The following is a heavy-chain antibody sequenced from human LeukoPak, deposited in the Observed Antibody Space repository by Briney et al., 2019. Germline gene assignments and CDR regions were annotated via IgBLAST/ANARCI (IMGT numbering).Heavy chain of an antibody. Sequence: ASVKVSCKVSGYTLTELSMHWVRQAPGKGLEWMGGFDPEDGETIYAQKLQGRVTMTTDTSTSTAYMELRSLRSDDTAVYYCAREDGFRSGWFGDFDYWGQGTLVTVSS. CDR3: AREDGFRSGWFGDFDY. CDR1: GYTLTELS. J-gene: IGHJ4*02. CDR2: FDPEDGET. V-gene: IGHV1-24*01. D-gene: IGHD6-19*01.